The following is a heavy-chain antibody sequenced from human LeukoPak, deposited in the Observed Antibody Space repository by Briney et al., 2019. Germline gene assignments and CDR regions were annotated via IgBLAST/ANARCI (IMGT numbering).Heavy chain of an antibody. D-gene: IGHD3-22*01. CDR3: ARGLGTMNAFDI. CDR1: GGTFSSYA. Sequence: ASVKVSCKASGGTFSSYAISWVRQAPGQGLEWMGWTSAYNGNTNYAQKLQGRVTMTTDTSTSTAYMELRSLRSDDTAVYYCARGLGTMNAFDIWGQGTMVTVSS. CDR2: TSAYNGNT. J-gene: IGHJ3*02. V-gene: IGHV1-18*01.